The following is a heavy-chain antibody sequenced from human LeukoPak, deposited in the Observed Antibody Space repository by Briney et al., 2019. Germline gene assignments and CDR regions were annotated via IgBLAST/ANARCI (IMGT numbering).Heavy chain of an antibody. J-gene: IGHJ3*02. CDR1: GGTFSSYA. CDR3: ARPPIDYYDSSAAAFDI. Sequence: SVTVSCKASGGTFSSYAISWVRQAPGQGLEWMGGIIPIFGTANYAQKFQGRVTITADESTSTAYMELSSLRSEDTAVYYCARPPIDYYDSSAAAFDIWGQGTMVSVSS. V-gene: IGHV1-69*13. CDR2: IIPIFGTA. D-gene: IGHD3-22*01.